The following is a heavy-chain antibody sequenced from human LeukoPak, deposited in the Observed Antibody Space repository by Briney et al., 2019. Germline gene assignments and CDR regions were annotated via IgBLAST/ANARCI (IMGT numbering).Heavy chain of an antibody. CDR3: ARDYLLGATIGFDY. CDR1: GYTFTSYY. D-gene: IGHD1-26*01. CDR2: INPSGGST. Sequence: GASVKVSCKASGYTFTSYYMHWVRQAPGLGLEWMGIINPSGGSTSYAQKFQGRVTMTRDTSTSTVYMGLSSLRSEDTAGYYCARDYLLGATIGFDYWGQGTLVTVSS. V-gene: IGHV1-46*01. J-gene: IGHJ4*02.